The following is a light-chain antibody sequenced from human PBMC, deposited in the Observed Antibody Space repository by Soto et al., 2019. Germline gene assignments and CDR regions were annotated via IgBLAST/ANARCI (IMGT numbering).Light chain of an antibody. CDR1: QRISSY. J-gene: IGKJ5*01. V-gene: IGKV1-39*01. CDR3: QQSYSTPRIT. CDR2: AAS. Sequence: DIPMTQSPYSLSASVGDRVTITCRASQRISSYLNWYQQKPGKAPKLLIYAASSLQSGVPSRFSGSGSGTDFTLTISSLQPEDFATYYCQQSYSTPRITFGQGTRLEIK.